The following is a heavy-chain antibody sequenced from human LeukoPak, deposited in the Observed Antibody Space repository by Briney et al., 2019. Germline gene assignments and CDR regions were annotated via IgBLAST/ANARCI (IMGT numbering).Heavy chain of an antibody. CDR3: ARDWYCSGGSCYDCFDP. CDR2: ISGHNGDT. D-gene: IGHD2-15*01. J-gene: IGHJ5*02. CDR1: GYTFTSYG. Sequence: ASVKVSCKASGYTFTSYGISWVRQAPGQGLEWMGWISGHNGDTNYAQNIQGRVTMTTDTSTSTAYMELWSLRSDDTAMYYCARDWYCSGGSCYDCFDPWGQGTLVTVSS. V-gene: IGHV1-18*04.